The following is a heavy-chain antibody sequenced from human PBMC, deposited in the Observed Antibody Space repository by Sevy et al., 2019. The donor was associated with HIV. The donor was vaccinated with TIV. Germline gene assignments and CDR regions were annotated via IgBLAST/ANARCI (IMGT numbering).Heavy chain of an antibody. CDR3: ARDRRNYGGQYFDY. D-gene: IGHD4-17*01. CDR2: ISAGSTYT. CDR1: GFTFRTFA. Sequence: GGSLRLSCAASGFTFRTFAMSWVRQAPGKGLEWISYISAGSTYTNYADSVKGRFTISRDNAKNSLYLQMNSLRGEDTAVYYCARDRRNYGGQYFDYWGQGTLVTVSS. V-gene: IGHV3-11*06. J-gene: IGHJ4*02.